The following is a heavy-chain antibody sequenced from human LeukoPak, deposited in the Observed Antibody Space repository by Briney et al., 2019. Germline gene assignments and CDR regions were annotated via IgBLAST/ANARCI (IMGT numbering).Heavy chain of an antibody. CDR3: ARGRDYGSGSWGYYYYYMDV. CDR1: GGSISSYY. D-gene: IGHD3-10*01. J-gene: IGHJ6*03. CDR2: IYYSGST. V-gene: IGHV4-59*01. Sequence: PSETLSLTCTVSGGSISSYYWSWIRQPPGKGLEWIGYIYYSGSTNYNPSLKSRVTISVDTSKNQFSLKLSSVTAADTAVYYCARGRDYGSGSWGYYYYYMDVWGKGTTVTVSS.